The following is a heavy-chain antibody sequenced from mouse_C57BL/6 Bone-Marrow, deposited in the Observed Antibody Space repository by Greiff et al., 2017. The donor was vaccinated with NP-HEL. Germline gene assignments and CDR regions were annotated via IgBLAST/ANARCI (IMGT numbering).Heavy chain of an antibody. CDR3: AREGTTVVMDY. V-gene: IGHV1-81*01. CDR2: IYPGSGNT. D-gene: IGHD1-1*01. Sequence: VQLQQSGAELARPGASVKLSCKASGYTFTSYGISWVKQRTGQGLEWIGEIYPGSGNTYYTEQFKGKATLTADKSSSTAYMVLRSLTSEDSAVYFCAREGTTVVMDYWGQGTSVTVSS. J-gene: IGHJ4*01. CDR1: GYTFTSYG.